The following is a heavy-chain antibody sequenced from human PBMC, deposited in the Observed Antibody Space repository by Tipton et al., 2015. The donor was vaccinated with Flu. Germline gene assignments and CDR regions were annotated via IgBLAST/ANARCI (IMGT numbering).Heavy chain of an antibody. Sequence: LRLSCTVSGGSISSGSYYWSWIRQPAGKGLEWIGRIYTSGSTNYNPSLKSRVTISVDTSKNQFSLKLSFVTAADTAVYYCARDRYCGCDCYSGFDYWGQGTLVTVSS. J-gene: IGHJ4*02. CDR3: ARDRYCGCDCYSGFDY. V-gene: IGHV4-61*02. CDR1: GGSISSGSYY. D-gene: IGHD2-21*02. CDR2: IYTSGST.